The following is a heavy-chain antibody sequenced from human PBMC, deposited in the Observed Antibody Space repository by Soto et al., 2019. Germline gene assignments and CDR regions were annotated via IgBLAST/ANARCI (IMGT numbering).Heavy chain of an antibody. V-gene: IGHV3-33*01. CDR1: GFTFSNYG. CDR2: IWYDGGNK. J-gene: IGHJ4*02. D-gene: IGHD3-16*01. Sequence: QVQLVESGGGVVQPGRSLRLSCAASGFTFSNYGMHWVRQAPGKGLEWVSFIWYDGGNKYYAESVKGRFTISRDNSKNTLVLQMNSLRAEDTAVYYCARDGDVNTGFGKDYWGQGNLVTVSS. CDR3: ARDGDVNTGFGKDY.